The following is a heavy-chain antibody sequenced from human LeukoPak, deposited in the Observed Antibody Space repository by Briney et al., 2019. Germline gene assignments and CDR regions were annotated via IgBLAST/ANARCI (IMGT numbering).Heavy chain of an antibody. Sequence: SETLSLTCTVSGGSISSSSYYWGWIRQPPGKGLEWIGSIYYSGSTYYNPSLKSRVTISVDTSKNQFSLKLSSVTAADTAVYYCARDLGGCYEYNWFDPWGQGTLVTVSS. CDR1: GGSISSSSYY. J-gene: IGHJ5*02. V-gene: IGHV4-39*07. CDR2: IYYSGST. D-gene: IGHD2-15*01. CDR3: ARDLGGCYEYNWFDP.